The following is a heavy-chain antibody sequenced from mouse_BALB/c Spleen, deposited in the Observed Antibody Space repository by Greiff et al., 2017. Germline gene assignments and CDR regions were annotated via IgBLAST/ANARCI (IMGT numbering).Heavy chain of an antibody. J-gene: IGHJ2*01. Sequence: EVKLVESGGGLVQPGGSRKLSCAASGFTFSSFGMHWVRQAPEKGLEWVAYISSGSSTIYYADTVKGRFTISRDNPKNTLFLQMTSLRSEDTAMYYCARGFIYFDYWGQGTTLTVSS. CDR1: GFTFSSFG. V-gene: IGHV5-17*02. CDR3: ARGFIYFDY. CDR2: ISSGSSTI. D-gene: IGHD1-1*01.